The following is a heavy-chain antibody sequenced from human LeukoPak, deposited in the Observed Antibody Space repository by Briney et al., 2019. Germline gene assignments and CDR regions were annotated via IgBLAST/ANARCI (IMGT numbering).Heavy chain of an antibody. V-gene: IGHV3-53*01. Sequence: GGSLRLSCAASGFTVSSTYMTWVRQAPGKGLEWVSLIYTGGSTFYADAVKGRFTISRDTSTNTLVLHTTSLRVEDTAVYYCAREVQLSSGWSNWFDPRGQGTLVTVSS. CDR1: GFTVSSTY. D-gene: IGHD6-19*01. J-gene: IGHJ5*02. CDR2: IYTGGST. CDR3: AREVQLSSGWSNWFDP.